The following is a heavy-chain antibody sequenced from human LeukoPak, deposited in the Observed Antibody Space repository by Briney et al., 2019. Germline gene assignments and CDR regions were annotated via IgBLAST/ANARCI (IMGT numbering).Heavy chain of an antibody. D-gene: IGHD1-7*01. J-gene: IGHJ4*02. V-gene: IGHV3-23*01. CDR1: GFTFANYA. CDR3: ANYDTNYI. CDR2: ISGGSAST. Sequence: GSLRLSCAGSGFTFANYAMSWVRQAPGKGLEWVSSISGGSASTFYADSVEGRFTISRDNSKNTLYLQMNSLRAEDTAVYYCANYDTNYIGGQGTLVTVSS.